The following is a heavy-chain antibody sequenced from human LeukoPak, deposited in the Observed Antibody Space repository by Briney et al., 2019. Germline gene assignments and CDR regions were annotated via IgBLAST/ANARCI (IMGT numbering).Heavy chain of an antibody. CDR2: IYYSGST. Sequence: PSETLSLTCTVSGGSISSSSYYWGWIRQPPGKGLEWIGSIYYSGSTYYNPSLKSRVTISVDTSKNQFSLKLSSVTAADTAVYYCAISQGEDTIDYWGQGTLVTVSS. V-gene: IGHV4-39*07. CDR1: GGSISSSSYY. D-gene: IGHD3-16*01. CDR3: AISQGEDTIDY. J-gene: IGHJ4*02.